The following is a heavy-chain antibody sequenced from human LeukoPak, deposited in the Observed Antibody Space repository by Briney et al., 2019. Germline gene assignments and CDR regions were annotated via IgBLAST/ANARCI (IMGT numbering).Heavy chain of an antibody. CDR1: GYTFTSYA. CDR3: AREYYYGSGSYYKVNYGMDV. J-gene: IGHJ6*04. D-gene: IGHD3-10*01. Sequence: ASVKVSCKASGYTFTSYAMHRVRQAPGQRLEWMGWINAGNGNTKYSQKFQGRVTITRDTSASTAYMELSSLRSEDTAVYYCAREYYYGSGSYYKVNYGMDVWGKGTTVTVSS. CDR2: INAGNGNT. V-gene: IGHV1-3*01.